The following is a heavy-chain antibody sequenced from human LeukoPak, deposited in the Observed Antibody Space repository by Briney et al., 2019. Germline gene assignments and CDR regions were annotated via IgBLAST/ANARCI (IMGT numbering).Heavy chain of an antibody. CDR2: INSDGSST. J-gene: IGHJ6*03. CDR1: GFTFSSYW. D-gene: IGHD1-26*01. CDR3: AKGYGWEASYYYYYMDV. Sequence: SGGSLRLSCAASGFTFSSYWMHWVRQAPGKGLVWVSRINSDGSSTRYADSVKGRFTISRDNSKNTLYLRMNSLRAEDTAVYYCAKGYGWEASYYYYYMDVWGKGTTVTISS. V-gene: IGHV3-74*01.